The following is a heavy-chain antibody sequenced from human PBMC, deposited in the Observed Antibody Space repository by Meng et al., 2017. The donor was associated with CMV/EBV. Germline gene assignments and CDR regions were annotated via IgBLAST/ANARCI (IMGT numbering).Heavy chain of an antibody. CDR2: IKLDGSEK. J-gene: IGHJ4*02. CDR1: GFSFSGYW. D-gene: IGHD2-15*01. CDR3: ARDGGYCSGGSCYSDY. V-gene: IGHV3-7*01. Sequence: GFSFSGYWMSWVRQAPGQGLDWVANIKLDGSEKYYVASVKGRFTISRDHVKNSLYLQMNSLRAEDTAVYYCARDGGYCSGGSCYSDYWGQGTLVTVSS.